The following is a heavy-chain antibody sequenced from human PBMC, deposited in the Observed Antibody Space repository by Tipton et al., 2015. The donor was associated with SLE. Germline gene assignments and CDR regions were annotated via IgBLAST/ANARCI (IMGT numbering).Heavy chain of an antibody. CDR1: GNSISSGSYY. D-gene: IGHD5-12*01. V-gene: IGHV4-61*02. CDR3: AREVDSGFDY. CDR2: IYTSGST. Sequence: TLSLTCTVSGNSISSGSYYWSWIRQPAGKGLEWIGRIYTSGSTNYNPSLKSRVTISVDTSKNQFSLKLSSVTAADTAVYYCAREVDSGFDYWGQGTLVTVSS. J-gene: IGHJ4*02.